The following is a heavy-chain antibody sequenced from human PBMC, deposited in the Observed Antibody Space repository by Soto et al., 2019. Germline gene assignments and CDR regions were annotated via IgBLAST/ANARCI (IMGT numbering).Heavy chain of an antibody. CDR1: GYSFTTSW. CDR2: IDPGDSDS. V-gene: IGHV5-51*01. J-gene: IGHJ6*02. CDR3: ARSGYSSHGMDV. Sequence: GESLKISCKGSGYSFTTSWIGWVRQMTGKGREWMGIIDPGDSDSTYSPSFQGQVTISAYKSTGTAYLQWRSLKASDTAMYYCARSGYSSHGMDVWGQGTTVTVSS. D-gene: IGHD5-12*01.